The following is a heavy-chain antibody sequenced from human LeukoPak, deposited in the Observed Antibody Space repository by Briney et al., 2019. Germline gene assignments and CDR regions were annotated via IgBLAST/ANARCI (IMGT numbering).Heavy chain of an antibody. D-gene: IGHD3-3*01. CDR2: ISAYNGNT. Sequence: GASVKVSCKASGYTFTSYGISWVRQAPGQGLEWMGWISAYNGNTNYAQKLQGRVTMTTDTSTSTAYMELSSLRSEDTAVYYCARDRSTIFGVETKGVFDYWGQGTLVTVSS. CDR1: GYTFTSYG. J-gene: IGHJ4*02. CDR3: ARDRSTIFGVETKGVFDY. V-gene: IGHV1-18*01.